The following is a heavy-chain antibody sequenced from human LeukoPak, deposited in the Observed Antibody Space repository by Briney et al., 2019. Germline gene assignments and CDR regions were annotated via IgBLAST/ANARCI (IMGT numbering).Heavy chain of an antibody. Sequence: SETLSLTCTVSGGSISGYCWTWTRQPPGKGLEWIGQIHYSGKADYNPSLRSRITISVDTSKNKMFLKLSSVTAADTAVYYCARFGIFYDMDVWGRGTTVTVSS. CDR1: GGSISGYC. J-gene: IGHJ6*02. CDR2: IHYSGKA. CDR3: ARFGIFYDMDV. D-gene: IGHD3-16*01. V-gene: IGHV4-59*01.